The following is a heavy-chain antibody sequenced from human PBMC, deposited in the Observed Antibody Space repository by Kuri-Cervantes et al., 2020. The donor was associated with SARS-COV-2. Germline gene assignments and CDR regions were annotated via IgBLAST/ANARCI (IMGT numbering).Heavy chain of an antibody. CDR1: GFTFSTYR. Sequence: GGSLRLSCAASGFTFSTYRMHWVRQAPGKGLEWVALISYDEVNKYYADSVKGRFSISRDNSRNTLYLQMNSLRAEDTAVYYCAGFPEWELLPFDIWGQGTMVTVSS. CDR3: AGFPEWELLPFDI. V-gene: IGHV3-30*03. J-gene: IGHJ3*02. CDR2: ISYDEVNK. D-gene: IGHD1-26*01.